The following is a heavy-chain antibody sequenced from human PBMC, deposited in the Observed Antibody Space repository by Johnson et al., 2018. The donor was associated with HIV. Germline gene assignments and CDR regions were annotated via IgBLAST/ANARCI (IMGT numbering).Heavy chain of an antibody. Sequence: VQLVESGGGVVQPGRSLRLSCAASGFTFSSHAMHWVRQAPGKGLEWVSVIYSGGSTYYADSVKGRFTISRDNSKNTLYLQMNSLRAEDTAVYYCARGFGFREDAFDIWGQGTMVTVSS. D-gene: IGHD1-26*01. V-gene: IGHV3-66*01. J-gene: IGHJ3*02. CDR2: IYSGGST. CDR3: ARGFGFREDAFDI. CDR1: GFTFSSHA.